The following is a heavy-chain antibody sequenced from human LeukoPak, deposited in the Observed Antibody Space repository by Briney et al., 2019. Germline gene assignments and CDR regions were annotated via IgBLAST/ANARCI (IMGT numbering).Heavy chain of an antibody. Sequence: GGSLRLSCSASGFTFSSYAMHWVRQAPGKGLEYVSAISSNGGSTYYADSVKGRFTISRDNSKNTLYLQMSSLRAEGTAVYYCVKDTYGSGSYYNPVGYFDYWGQGTLVTVSS. CDR2: ISSNGGST. CDR3: VKDTYGSGSYYNPVGYFDY. J-gene: IGHJ4*02. D-gene: IGHD3-10*01. CDR1: GFTFSSYA. V-gene: IGHV3-64D*06.